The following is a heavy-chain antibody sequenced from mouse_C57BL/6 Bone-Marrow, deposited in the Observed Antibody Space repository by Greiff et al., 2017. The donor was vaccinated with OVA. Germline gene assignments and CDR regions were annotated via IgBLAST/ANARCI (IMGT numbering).Heavy chain of an antibody. Sequence: DVHLVESGGGLVKPGGSLKLSCEASGFTFSDYGMHWVRQAPEKGLEWVAYISSGSSTIYYADKVKGRVTITRDKATSTTFLQLSSLRSEDTAIYYCSGEPEDYWGQGTTLTVSS. V-gene: IGHV5-17*01. CDR1: GFTFSDYG. CDR3: SGEPEDY. CDR2: ISSGSSTI. J-gene: IGHJ2*01.